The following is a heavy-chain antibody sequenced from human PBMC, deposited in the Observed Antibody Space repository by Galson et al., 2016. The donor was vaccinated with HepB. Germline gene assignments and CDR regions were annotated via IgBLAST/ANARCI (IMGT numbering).Heavy chain of an antibody. CDR2: INADSGAT. V-gene: IGHV1-2*06. CDR1: GYRFSAYY. J-gene: IGHJ4*02. CDR3: ARDREEYFYGSGGYSSLDY. D-gene: IGHD3-22*01. Sequence: SVKVSCKASGYRFSAYYIHWVRQAPGQGLEWVGRINADSGATYYAPKFQGRVSMSRATSIITAYMELSSLTSDDTAIYFCARDREEYFYGSGGYSSLDYWGQGTRVTVSS.